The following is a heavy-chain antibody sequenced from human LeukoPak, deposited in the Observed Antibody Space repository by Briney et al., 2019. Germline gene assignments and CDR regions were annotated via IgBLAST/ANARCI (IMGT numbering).Heavy chain of an antibody. V-gene: IGHV7-4-1*02. J-gene: IGHJ4*02. CDR3: ARGSGSPQYFEY. CDR1: EYIFTTYA. Sequence: GASVKVSCKASEYIFTTYALHWVRQAPGQGLEWVGWINTDTGNPTYAQGLTGRFVFSLDTSVSTASLQITSLSAEDTAMYYCARGSGSPQYFEYWGPGTLVTVSS. D-gene: IGHD1-26*01. CDR2: INTDTGNP.